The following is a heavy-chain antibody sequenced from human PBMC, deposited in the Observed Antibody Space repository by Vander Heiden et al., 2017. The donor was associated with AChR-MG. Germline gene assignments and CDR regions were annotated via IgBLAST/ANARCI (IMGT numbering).Heavy chain of an antibody. CDR2: IYSGGST. Sequence: EVQLVESGGGLIQPGGSLRLSCAASGFTVSSNYMSWVRQAPGKGLEWVSVIYSGGSTYYADSVKGRFTISRDNSKNTLYLQMNSLRAEDTAVYYCARVEDSNPLYYYYYMDVWGKGTTVTVSS. V-gene: IGHV3-53*01. CDR1: GFTVSSNY. D-gene: IGHD4-4*01. J-gene: IGHJ6*03. CDR3: ARVEDSNPLYYYYYMDV.